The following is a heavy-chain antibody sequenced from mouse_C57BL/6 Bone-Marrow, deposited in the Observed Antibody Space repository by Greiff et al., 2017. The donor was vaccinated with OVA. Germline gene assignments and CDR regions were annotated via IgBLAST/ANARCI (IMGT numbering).Heavy chain of an antibody. J-gene: IGHJ1*03. CDR2: ISNGGGST. CDR3: ARHGYDYDWYFDV. CDR1: GFTFSDYY. Sequence: EVKVVESGGGLVQPGGSLKLSCAASGFTFSDYYMYWVRQTPEKRLEWVAYISNGGGSTYYPDTVKGRFTISRDNAKNTLYLQMSRLKSEDTAMYYCARHGYDYDWYFDVWGTGTTVTVSS. V-gene: IGHV5-12*01. D-gene: IGHD2-4*01.